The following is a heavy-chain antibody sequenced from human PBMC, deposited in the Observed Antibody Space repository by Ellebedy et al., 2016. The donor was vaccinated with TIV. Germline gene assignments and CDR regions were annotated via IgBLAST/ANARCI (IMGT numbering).Heavy chain of an antibody. V-gene: IGHV1-69*13. J-gene: IGHJ6*02. Sequence: ASVKVSCKASGGTFSSYAISWVRQAPGQGLEWMGGIIPIFGTANYAQKFQGRVTITADESTSTAYMELSRLRSDDTAVYYCARDRVGYSYGSYYYYGMDVWGQGTTVTVSS. CDR1: GGTFSSYA. D-gene: IGHD5-18*01. CDR3: ARDRVGYSYGSYYYYGMDV. CDR2: IIPIFGTA.